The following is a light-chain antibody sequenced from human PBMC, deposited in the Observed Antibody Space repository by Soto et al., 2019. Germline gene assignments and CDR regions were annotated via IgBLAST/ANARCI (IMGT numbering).Light chain of an antibody. CDR3: QQYGSSPT. CDR1: QSVSSNF. V-gene: IGKV3-20*01. Sequence: EIVLTQSPGTLSLSPGERATLSCRASQSVSSNFLAWYQRKPGQAPRLLIYGASSRATGVPDRFRGSVSGTDFTLTITRLEPEDFAVYYCQQYGSSPTFGQGPKVEIK. CDR2: GAS. J-gene: IGKJ1*01.